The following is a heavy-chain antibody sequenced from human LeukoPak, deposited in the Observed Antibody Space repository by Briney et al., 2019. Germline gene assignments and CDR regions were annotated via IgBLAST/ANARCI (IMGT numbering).Heavy chain of an antibody. CDR1: GGSISSSSYY. CDR2: IYYSGST. J-gene: IGHJ4*02. CDR3: ARDLVGARAFDY. D-gene: IGHD1-26*01. Sequence: SETLSLTCTVSGGSISSSSYYWGWIRQPPGKGLEWIGSIYYSGSTYYNPSLKSRVTISVDTSKNQFSLKLSSVTAADTAVYYCARDLVGARAFDYWGQGTLDTVSS. V-gene: IGHV4-39*02.